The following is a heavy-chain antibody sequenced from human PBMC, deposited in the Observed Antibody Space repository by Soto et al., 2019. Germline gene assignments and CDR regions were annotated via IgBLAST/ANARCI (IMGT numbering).Heavy chain of an antibody. V-gene: IGHV4-39*01. CDR3: ASPYYDSSGYPYIFDY. Sequence: QLQLQESGPGLVKPSETLSLTCTVSGGSISSSSYYWGWIRQPPGKGLEWIGSIYYSGSTYYNPSLKSRVTISVDTSKNQFSLKLSSVTAADTAVYYCASPYYDSSGYPYIFDYWGQGTLVTVSS. J-gene: IGHJ4*02. D-gene: IGHD3-22*01. CDR2: IYYSGST. CDR1: GGSISSSSYY.